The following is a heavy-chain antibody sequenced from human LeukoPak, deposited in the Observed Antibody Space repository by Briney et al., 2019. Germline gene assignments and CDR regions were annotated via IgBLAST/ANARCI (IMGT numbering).Heavy chain of an antibody. V-gene: IGHV3-48*02. CDR3: ARDIYGDAQDAFDI. D-gene: IGHD4-17*01. CDR2: ISSSSSTI. J-gene: IGHJ3*02. CDR1: GFTFSSYS. Sequence: GGSLRLSCAASGFTFSSYSMNWVRQAPGKGLEWFSYISSSSSTIYYADSVKGRFTISRDNAKNSLYLQMNSLRDEDTAAYYCARDIYGDAQDAFDIWGQGTMVTVSS.